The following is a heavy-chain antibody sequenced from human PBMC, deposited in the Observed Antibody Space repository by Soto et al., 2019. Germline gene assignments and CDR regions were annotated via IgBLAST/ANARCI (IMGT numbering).Heavy chain of an antibody. CDR2: FDPEDGET. Sequence: EASVKVSCKVSGYTLTELSMHWVRQAPGKGLEWMGGFDPEDGETIYAQKFQGRVTMTEDTSTDTAYMELSSLRSEDTAVYYWATEPSPHHYMDAWGKGTTVTVSS. J-gene: IGHJ6*03. V-gene: IGHV1-24*01. CDR1: GYTLTELS. CDR3: ATEPSPHHYMDA. D-gene: IGHD2-2*01.